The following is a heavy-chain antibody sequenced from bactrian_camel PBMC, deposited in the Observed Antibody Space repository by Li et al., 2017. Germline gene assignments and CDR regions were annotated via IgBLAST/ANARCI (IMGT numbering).Heavy chain of an antibody. CDR3: AAEDQAPWDMGWICNYNS. CDR2: VDSNGVT. Sequence: HVQLVESGGGSVQAGGSLKLACVASGDTLHSYYMAWFRQAPGKERETVATVDSNGVTKVAGSVKGRFTLSKDNAKNTLYLRMDNLKPEDTALYTCAAEDQAPWDMGWICNYNSWGQGTQVTVS. J-gene: IGHJ4*01. D-gene: IGHD3*01. V-gene: IGHV3S55*01. CDR1: GDTLHSYY.